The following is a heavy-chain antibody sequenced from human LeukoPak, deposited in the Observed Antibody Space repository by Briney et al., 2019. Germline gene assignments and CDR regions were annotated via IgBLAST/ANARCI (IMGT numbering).Heavy chain of an antibody. J-gene: IGHJ4*02. CDR1: GFTFSSYG. V-gene: IGHV3-30*02. CDR2: IRYDGSNK. CDR3: AKDRSGSYSQGLDY. D-gene: IGHD1-26*01. Sequence: GGSLRLSCAASGFTFSSYGMHWVRQAPGKGLEWVAFIRYDGSNKYYADSVKGRFTISRDNSKDTLYLQMNSLRAEDTAVYYCAKDRSGSYSQGLDYWGQGTLVTVSS.